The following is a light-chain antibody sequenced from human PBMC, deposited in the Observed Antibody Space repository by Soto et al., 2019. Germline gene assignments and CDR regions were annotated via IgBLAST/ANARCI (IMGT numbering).Light chain of an antibody. J-gene: IGKJ1*01. CDR2: VAS. V-gene: IGKV3-15*01. Sequence: ERGIPHSPPTLSVSPGKKPTLSCRPSRGFGAYLAWDHQKPAQPPRPLIYVASTRAAGIPARFRGSGSGTEFTLTISSLQSEDFAVYYCQQYKDWPPRFGQGTKVEIK. CDR3: QQYKDWPPR. CDR1: RGFGAY.